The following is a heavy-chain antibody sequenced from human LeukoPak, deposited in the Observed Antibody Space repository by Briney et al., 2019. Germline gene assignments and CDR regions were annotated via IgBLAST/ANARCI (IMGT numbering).Heavy chain of an antibody. CDR2: IIPIFGTA. D-gene: IGHD3-10*01. J-gene: IGHJ6*04. CDR3: ARDITMAYGMDV. Sequence: SVKVSCKASGGTFSSYAISWVRQAPRQGLEWMGGIIPIFGTANYAQKFQGRVTITADKSTSTAYMELSSLRSEDTAVYYCARDITMAYGMDVWGKGTTVTVSS. V-gene: IGHV1-69*06. CDR1: GGTFSSYA.